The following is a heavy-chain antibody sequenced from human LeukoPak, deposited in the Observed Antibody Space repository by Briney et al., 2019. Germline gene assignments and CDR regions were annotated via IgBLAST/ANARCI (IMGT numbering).Heavy chain of an antibody. CDR2: INPNSGGT. V-gene: IGHV1-2*02. D-gene: IGHD3-3*01. J-gene: IGHJ4*02. CDR1: GYTFTGYY. Sequence: ASVKVSCKASGYTFTGYYMHWVRQAPGQGLEWMGWINPNSGGTNYVQKFQGRVTMTRDTSISTAYMELSRLRSDDTAVYYCARPLYDFWSGYLYYWGQGTLVTVSS. CDR3: ARPLYDFWSGYLYY.